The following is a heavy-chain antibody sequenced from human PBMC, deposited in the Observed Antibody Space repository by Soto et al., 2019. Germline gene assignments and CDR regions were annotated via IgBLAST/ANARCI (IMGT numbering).Heavy chain of an antibody. V-gene: IGHV3-7*01. CDR1: GFTFSSFW. J-gene: IGHJ5*02. Sequence: EAQLVESGGGLVQPGGSLRLSCVASGFTFSSFWMSWVRQAPGGGLEWVANIKQDGSEIHYLESVNGRFTIFRDNARKSLYLQMTSLGVADTAVYFCASYTGSYFPVGHDRWGQGTLVTVSS. CDR2: IKQDGSEI. D-gene: IGHD1-26*01. CDR3: ASYTGSYFPVGHDR.